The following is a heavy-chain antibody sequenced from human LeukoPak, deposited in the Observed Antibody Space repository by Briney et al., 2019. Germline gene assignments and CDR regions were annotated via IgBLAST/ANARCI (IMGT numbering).Heavy chain of an antibody. D-gene: IGHD5-24*01. J-gene: IGHJ4*02. CDR3: ARVLLADGYKEMAVVGYFDY. CDR1: GFPFSSQA. CDR2: IICSGSTI. V-gene: IGHV3-48*04. Sequence: GSPRLSFVASGFPFSSQAMAWVRPAPGKGLEWVSYIICSGSTIYYADSVKGRFTISRDNAKNSLYLQMNSLRAEDTAVYYCARVLLADGYKEMAVVGYFDYWGQGTLVTVSS.